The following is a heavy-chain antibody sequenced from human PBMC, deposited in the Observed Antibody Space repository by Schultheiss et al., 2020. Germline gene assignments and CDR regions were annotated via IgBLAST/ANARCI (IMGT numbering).Heavy chain of an antibody. CDR1: GFTFSDYY. V-gene: IGHV3-23*01. D-gene: IGHD1-1*01. CDR2: ISGSGGST. Sequence: GGSLRLSCAASGFTFSDYYMSWIRQAPGKGLEWVSAISGSGGSTYYADSVKGRFTISRENSKNTLYLQMNSLRAEDTAVYYCARGWTGTYYYYMDVWGKGTPATFSS. J-gene: IGHJ6*03. CDR3: ARGWTGTYYYYMDV.